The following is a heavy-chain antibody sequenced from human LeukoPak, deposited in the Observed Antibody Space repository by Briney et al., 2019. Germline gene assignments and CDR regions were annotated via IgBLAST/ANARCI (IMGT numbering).Heavy chain of an antibody. D-gene: IGHD3-22*01. J-gene: IGHJ4*02. V-gene: IGHV4-61*02. CDR1: GGSISSGSYY. Sequence: SETLSLTCTVSGGSISSGSYYWSWIRQPAGKGLEWIGRIYTSGSTNYNPSLKSRVTMSVDTSKNQFSLKLSSVTAADTAVYYCARDGYYYDSSGYSYYFDYWGQGTLVTVSS. CDR2: IYTSGST. CDR3: ARDGYYYDSSGYSYYFDY.